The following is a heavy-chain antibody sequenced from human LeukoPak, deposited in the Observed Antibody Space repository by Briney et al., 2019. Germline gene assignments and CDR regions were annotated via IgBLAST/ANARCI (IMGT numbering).Heavy chain of an antibody. Sequence: SGPGLVKPSQTLSLTCAISGDSVSSHRAAWNWIRQSPSRGLEWLRRTYYRAKWFNDYAGSVKSRITSNPDTSNNQFSLQLNSVTPDDTAVYYCARVSGYDSSWFDPWGQGTLVTVSS. CDR1: GDSVSSHRAA. CDR2: TYYRAKWFN. CDR3: ARVSGYDSSWFDP. D-gene: IGHD5-12*01. J-gene: IGHJ5*02. V-gene: IGHV6-1*01.